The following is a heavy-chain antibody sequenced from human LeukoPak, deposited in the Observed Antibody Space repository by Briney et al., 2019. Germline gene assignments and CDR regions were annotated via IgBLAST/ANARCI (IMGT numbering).Heavy chain of an antibody. CDR1: GFTFSSYG. J-gene: IGHJ4*02. D-gene: IGHD3-22*01. CDR2: ISYDGSNK. V-gene: IGHV3-30*18. CDR3: AKDLHDTEGY. Sequence: GGSLRLSRAASGFTFSSYGMHWVRQAPGKGLEWVAVISYDGSNKYYADSVKGRFTISRDNSKNTLYLQMNSLRAEDTAVYYCAKDLHDTEGYWGQGTLVTVSS.